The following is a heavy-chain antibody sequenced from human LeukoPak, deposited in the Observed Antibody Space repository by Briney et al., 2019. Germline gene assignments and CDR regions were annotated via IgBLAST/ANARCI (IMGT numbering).Heavy chain of an antibody. V-gene: IGHV1-46*01. CDR1: GYTFTNYY. CDR3: ARWTTTYLDY. Sequence: GASVTVSCKASGYTFTNYYIHWERQAPGQGLEWMGITDPIGGSTNYAQKFQGRVTMTRDTSTSTVYMELSSLRSEDSAVYYCARWTTTYLDYWGQGTLVTVSS. CDR2: TDPIGGST. J-gene: IGHJ4*02. D-gene: IGHD4-11*01.